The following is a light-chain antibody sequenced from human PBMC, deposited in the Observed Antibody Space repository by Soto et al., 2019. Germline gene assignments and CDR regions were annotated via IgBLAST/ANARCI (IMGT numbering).Light chain of an antibody. CDR3: AVWDDSLSGVV. J-gene: IGLJ2*01. Sequence: QSVLTQPPSVSGALGQRVTISCTGSTSNIGAGFDVHWYQQFPGTAPKLLIFGNNNRPSGVPDRFSGSKSGTSASLAITGLQAEDEADYFCAVWDDSLSGVVFGGGTKLTVL. V-gene: IGLV1-40*01. CDR2: GNN. CDR1: TSNIGAGFD.